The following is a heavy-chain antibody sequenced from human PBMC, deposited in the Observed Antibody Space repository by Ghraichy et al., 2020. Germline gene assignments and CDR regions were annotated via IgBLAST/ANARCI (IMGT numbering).Heavy chain of an antibody. CDR2: IIPIFGTA. CDR3: ARQMDDYDSSGRFDY. Sequence: SVKVSCKASGGTFSSYAISWVRQAPGQGLEWMGGIIPIFGTANYAQKFQGRVTITADESTSTAYMELSSLRSEDTAVYYCARQMDDYDSSGRFDYWGQGTLVTVSS. CDR1: GGTFSSYA. V-gene: IGHV1-69*13. D-gene: IGHD3-22*01. J-gene: IGHJ4*02.